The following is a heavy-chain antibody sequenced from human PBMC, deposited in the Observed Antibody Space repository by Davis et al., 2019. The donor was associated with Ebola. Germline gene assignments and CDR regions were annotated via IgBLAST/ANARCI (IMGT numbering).Heavy chain of an antibody. J-gene: IGHJ6*04. D-gene: IGHD3-10*01. Sequence: ASVTVSCKASGYTFTSYAMNWVRQAPGQGLEWMGWINTNTGNPTYAQGFTGRFVFSLDTSVSTAYLQISSLKAEDTAVYYCARDLVRGEHYYYYYGMDVWGKGTTVTVSS. V-gene: IGHV7-4-1*02. CDR3: ARDLVRGEHYYYYYGMDV. CDR1: GYTFTSYA. CDR2: INTNTGNP.